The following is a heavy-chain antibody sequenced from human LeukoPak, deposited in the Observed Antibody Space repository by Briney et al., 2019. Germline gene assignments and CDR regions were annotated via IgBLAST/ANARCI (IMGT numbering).Heavy chain of an antibody. CDR2: IIPILGIA. V-gene: IGHV1-69*04. CDR3: ARDPNLRGSNYDGS. Sequence: GASVKVSCKASGGTFSSYAISWVRQAPGQGLEWMGRIIPILGIANYAQKFQGRVTITADKSTSTAYMELSSLRSEDTAVYYCARDPNLRGSNYDGSWGQGTLVTVSS. D-gene: IGHD1-26*01. CDR1: GGTFSSYA. J-gene: IGHJ5*02.